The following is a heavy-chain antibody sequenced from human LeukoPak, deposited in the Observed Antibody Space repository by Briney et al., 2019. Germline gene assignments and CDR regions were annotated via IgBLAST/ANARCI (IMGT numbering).Heavy chain of an antibody. V-gene: IGHV3-30-3*01. Sequence: GGSLRLSCAASGFTFSSYAMHWVRQAPGKGLEWVAVISYDGSNKYYADSVKGRFTISRDNSKNTLYLQMNSLRAEDTAVYYCARTGSGSYYMDYWGQGTLVTVSS. D-gene: IGHD3-10*01. CDR1: GFTFSSYA. CDR3: ARTGSGSYYMDY. J-gene: IGHJ4*02. CDR2: ISYDGSNK.